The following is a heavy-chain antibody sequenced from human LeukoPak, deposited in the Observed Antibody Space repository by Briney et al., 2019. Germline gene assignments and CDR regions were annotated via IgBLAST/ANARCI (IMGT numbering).Heavy chain of an antibody. V-gene: IGHV4-39*07. CDR2: IYYSGST. D-gene: IGHD3-10*01. CDR3: ARHRITMVRGVITLFDY. Sequence: SETLSLTCTVSGGSISSSSYYWGWIRQPPGKGLEWIGSIYYSGSTYYNPSLKSRVTISVDTSKNQFSLKLSSVTAADTAVYYCARHRITMVRGVITLFDYWGQGTLVTVSS. J-gene: IGHJ4*02. CDR1: GGSISSSSYY.